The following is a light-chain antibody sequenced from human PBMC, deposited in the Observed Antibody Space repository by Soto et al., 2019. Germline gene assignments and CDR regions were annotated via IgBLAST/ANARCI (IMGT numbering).Light chain of an antibody. V-gene: IGLV1-40*01. CDR2: GYN. Sequence: QLVLTQPPSVSGAPGQRVTISCTGSSSNIGAGYDVHWYQQLPGTAPKLLVYGYNNRPSGVPDRFSVSKSGTSASLTITGLQTEDVADYYCQSYDSSLSAWVFGGGTKLTVL. J-gene: IGLJ2*01. CDR3: QSYDSSLSAWV. CDR1: SSNIGAGYD.